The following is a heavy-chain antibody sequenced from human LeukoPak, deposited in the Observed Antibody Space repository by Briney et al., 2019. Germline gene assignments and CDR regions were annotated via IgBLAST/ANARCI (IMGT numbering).Heavy chain of an antibody. CDR3: AKDYGDSRTLDY. D-gene: IGHD4-17*01. CDR1: GFTFSSYG. Sequence: GGSLRLSCAASGFTFSSYGMHWFRQAPGKGLEWVAFIRYDGSNKYYADSVKGRFTISRDNSKNTLYLQMNSLRAEDTAVYYCAKDYGDSRTLDYWGQGTLVTVSS. V-gene: IGHV3-30*02. CDR2: IRYDGSNK. J-gene: IGHJ4*02.